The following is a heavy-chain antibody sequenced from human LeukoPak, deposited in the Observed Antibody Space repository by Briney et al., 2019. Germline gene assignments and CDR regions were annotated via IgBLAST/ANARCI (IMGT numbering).Heavy chain of an antibody. V-gene: IGHV3-30*03. CDR1: GFTFSSYG. CDR3: ASHPPDAFDI. J-gene: IGHJ3*02. Sequence: PGGSLRLSCAASGFTFSSYGMHWVRQAPGKGLEWVAVISYDGSNKYYADSVKGRFTISRDNSKNTLYLQMNSLRAVDTAVYYCASHPPDAFDIWGQGTMVTVSS. CDR2: ISYDGSNK.